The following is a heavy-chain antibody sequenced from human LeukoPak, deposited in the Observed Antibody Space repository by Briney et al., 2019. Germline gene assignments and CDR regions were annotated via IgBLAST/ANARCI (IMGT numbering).Heavy chain of an antibody. CDR1: GYTFTSYD. CDR2: MNPNSGNT. V-gene: IGHV1-8*01. J-gene: IGHJ6*03. Sequence: ASVKVSCKASGYTFTSYDINWVRRATGQGLEWMGWMNPNSGNTGYAQKFQGRVTMTRNTSISTAYMELSSLRSEDTAVYYCARYYYDSSGYYYYYYYMDVWGKGTTVTISS. CDR3: ARYYYDSSGYYYYYYYMDV. D-gene: IGHD3-22*01.